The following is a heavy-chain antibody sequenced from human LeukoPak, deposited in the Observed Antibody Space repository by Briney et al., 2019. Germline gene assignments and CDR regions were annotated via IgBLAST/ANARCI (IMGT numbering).Heavy chain of an antibody. CDR2: IYHSGST. V-gene: IGHV4-4*02. Sequence: SGTLSLTCAVSGGSISSSNWWSWVRQPPGKGLEWIGEIYHSGSTNYNPSLKSRVAISLDKSKNQFSLKLSSVTAADTAVYYCARQKYCSGGSCYSGSFDYWGQGTLVTVSS. CDR3: ARQKYCSGGSCYSGSFDY. D-gene: IGHD2-15*01. CDR1: GGSISSSNW. J-gene: IGHJ4*02.